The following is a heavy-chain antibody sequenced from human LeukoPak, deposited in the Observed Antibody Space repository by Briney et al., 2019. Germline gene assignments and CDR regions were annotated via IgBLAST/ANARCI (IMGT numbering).Heavy chain of an antibody. D-gene: IGHD5-18*01. Sequence: PSETLSLTCTVSGGSISSYYWSWIRQPPGKGLEWIGYIYYSGSTNYNPSLKSRVTISVDTSKNQFSLKLSSVTAADTAVYYCARADTAMAEPFDYWGQGTQVTVSS. V-gene: IGHV4-59*01. CDR3: ARADTAMAEPFDY. CDR2: IYYSGST. J-gene: IGHJ4*02. CDR1: GGSISSYY.